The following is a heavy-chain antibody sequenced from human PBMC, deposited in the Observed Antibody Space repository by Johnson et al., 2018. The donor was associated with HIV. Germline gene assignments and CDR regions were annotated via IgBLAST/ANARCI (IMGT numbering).Heavy chain of an antibody. CDR1: GFTFSSYG. V-gene: IGHV3-9*01. J-gene: IGHJ3*01. D-gene: IGHD2-2*01. CDR3: ARERRGYSSSGVAFDL. Sequence: VQLVESGGGVVQPGRSLRLSCAASGFTFSSYGMHWVRQAPGKGLEWVSGISWNSGSIGYADSVKGRFTISRDNAKNSLYLQMDSLRAEDTAVYYCARERRGYSSSGVAFDLWGQETVVTVSS. CDR2: ISWNSGSI.